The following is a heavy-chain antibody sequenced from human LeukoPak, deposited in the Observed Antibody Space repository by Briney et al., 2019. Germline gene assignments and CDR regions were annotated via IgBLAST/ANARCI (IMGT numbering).Heavy chain of an antibody. CDR1: GFTFSSYS. CDR3: ARDRTYCSGGRCYDLFDI. Sequence: PGGSLRLSCAASGFTFSSYSMNWVRQAPGKGLEWVSYISSSSTIYYADSVKGRFTISRDNAKNSLYLQMNSPRAEDTAVYYCARDRTYCSGGRCYDLFDIWGQGTMTVSS. D-gene: IGHD2-15*01. J-gene: IGHJ3*02. V-gene: IGHV3-48*04. CDR2: ISSSSTI.